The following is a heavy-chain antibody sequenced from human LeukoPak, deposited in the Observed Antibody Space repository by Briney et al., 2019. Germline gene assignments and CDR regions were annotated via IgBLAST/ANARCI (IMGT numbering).Heavy chain of an antibody. J-gene: IGHJ5*02. CDR2: IFYSGST. Sequence: PSETLSLTCTVSGGSISRYYWSWIRQPPGKGLEWIGYIFYSGSTNYNPSLKSRVTISVDTSKNQFSLKLSSVTAADTAVYYCARLPRITIFGVVRGGPFDPWGQGTLVTVSS. D-gene: IGHD3-3*01. CDR3: ARLPRITIFGVVRGGPFDP. V-gene: IGHV4-59*01. CDR1: GGSISRYY.